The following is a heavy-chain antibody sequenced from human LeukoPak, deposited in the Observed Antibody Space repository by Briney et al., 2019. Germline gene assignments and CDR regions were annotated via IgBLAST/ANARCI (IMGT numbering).Heavy chain of an antibody. D-gene: IGHD1-26*01. V-gene: IGHV4-4*07. Sequence: PSETLSLTCTVSGGSISSYYWSWIRQPAGKGLEWIECIYSSGNTHYNPSLKSRLTMSVDTSKNQFSLKLSSVTAADTAVYYCARAPPMGATYFDYWGQGTLVTVSS. J-gene: IGHJ4*02. CDR3: ARAPPMGATYFDY. CDR1: GGSISSYY. CDR2: IYSSGNT.